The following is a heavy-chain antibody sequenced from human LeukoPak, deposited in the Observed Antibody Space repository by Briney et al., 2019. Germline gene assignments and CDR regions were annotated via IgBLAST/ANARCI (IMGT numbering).Heavy chain of an antibody. D-gene: IGHD1/OR15-1a*01. Sequence: ASVKVSCKVSGYTLTELSMHWVRQAPGQGLEWMGWISAYNGNTNYAQKLQGRVTMTTDTSTSTAYMELRSLRSDDTAVYYCAREGTESPYFDYWGQGTLVTVSS. CDR1: GYTLTELS. CDR2: ISAYNGNT. V-gene: IGHV1-18*01. CDR3: AREGTESPYFDY. J-gene: IGHJ4*02.